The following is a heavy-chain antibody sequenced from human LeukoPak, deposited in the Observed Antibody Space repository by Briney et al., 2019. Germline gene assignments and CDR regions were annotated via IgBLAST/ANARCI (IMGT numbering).Heavy chain of an antibody. D-gene: IGHD2-21*02. CDR1: GFTFRYYS. J-gene: IGHJ3*01. CDR3: ARDAMSVVTPFRSGAFDV. Sequence: GGSLRLSCATFGFTFRYYSVSWLRQAPGKGLQWVGFIRSKDYGGSTGYAASAEVRITISRDDSKSIAYLQMDSLKPEDTAVYYCARDAMSVVTPFRSGAFDVWGQGTLVTVSS. V-gene: IGHV3-49*02. CDR2: IRSKDYGGST.